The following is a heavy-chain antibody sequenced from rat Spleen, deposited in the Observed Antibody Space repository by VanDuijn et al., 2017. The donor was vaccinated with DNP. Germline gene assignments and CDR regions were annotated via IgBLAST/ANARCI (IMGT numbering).Heavy chain of an antibody. CDR1: RITFSDHN. CDR3: ASHTTAPFAY. J-gene: IGHJ3*01. V-gene: IGHV5-7*01. Sequence: EVKLVESGGGLVQPGRSLKLSCEVSRITFSDHNMAWVRQAPKKSLEWVATISSDGRDTYYRDSVKGRFTISRDNAKSTLYLQMDSLRSEDTATYYCASHTTAPFAYWGQGTLVTVSS. D-gene: IGHD1-6*01. CDR2: ISSDGRDT.